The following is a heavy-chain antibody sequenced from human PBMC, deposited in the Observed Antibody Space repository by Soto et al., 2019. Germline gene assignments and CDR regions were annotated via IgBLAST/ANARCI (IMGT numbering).Heavy chain of an antibody. CDR1: GFTISSYS. D-gene: IGHD6-13*01. V-gene: IGHV3-21*01. CDR3: ARGKVAAAANGMDV. Sequence: GGSLRLSCAASGFTISSYSMNWVRQAPGKGLEWVSSISSSSSYIYYADSVKGRFTISRDNAKNSLYLQMNSLRAEDTAVYYCARGKVAAAANGMDVWGQGTTVTVSS. CDR2: ISSSSSYI. J-gene: IGHJ6*02.